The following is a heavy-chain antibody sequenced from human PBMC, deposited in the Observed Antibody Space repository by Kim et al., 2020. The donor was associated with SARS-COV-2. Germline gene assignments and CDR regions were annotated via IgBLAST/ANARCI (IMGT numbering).Heavy chain of an antibody. CDR3: AGDPLKNPVPLVYYYYYGMDV. J-gene: IGHJ6*02. CDR2: IYYSGST. CDR1: GGSISSGGYY. V-gene: IGHV4-31*03. Sequence: SETLSLTCTVSGGSISSGGYYWSWIRQHPGKGLEWIGYIYYSGSTYYNPSLKSRVTISVDTSKNQFSLKLSSVTAADTAVYYCAGDPLKNPVPLVYYYYYGMDVWGQGTTVTVSS.